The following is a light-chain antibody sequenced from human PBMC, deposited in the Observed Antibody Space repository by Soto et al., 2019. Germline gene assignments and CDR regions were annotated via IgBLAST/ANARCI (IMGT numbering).Light chain of an antibody. CDR3: SSYTTSSTLVV. Sequence: QSALTQPASVSGSPGQSITISCTGTSRDVGAYNYVSWFQQHPGKAPKLIIYEVSYRPSGVSNRFSGSKSGNTASLTISGRQAEDEADYYCSSYTTSSTLVVFGGGTQLTVL. CDR1: SRDVGAYNY. CDR2: EVS. V-gene: IGLV2-14*01. J-gene: IGLJ2*01.